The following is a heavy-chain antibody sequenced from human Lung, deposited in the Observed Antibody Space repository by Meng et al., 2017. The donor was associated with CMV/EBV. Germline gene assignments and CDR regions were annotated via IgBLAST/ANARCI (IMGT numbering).Heavy chain of an antibody. D-gene: IGHD2-21*02. J-gene: IGHJ5*02. CDR2: VFHTGDT. Sequence: LXXNISGDSMANFYWTWIRQPPGKGLEWVGSVFHTGDTKYNSSLKGRLTLSVDTSRKQVSLRLVSLNTADTATYYCARGRSCVDGVCYDDHNYFGPWGQGTLVXVSS. CDR3: ARGRSCVDGVCYDDHNYFGP. CDR1: GDSMANFY. V-gene: IGHV4-59*01.